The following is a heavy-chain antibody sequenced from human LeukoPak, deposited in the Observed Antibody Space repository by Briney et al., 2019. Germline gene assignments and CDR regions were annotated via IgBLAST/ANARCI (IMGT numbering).Heavy chain of an antibody. CDR1: GVSFSNYY. V-gene: IGHV4-59*01. D-gene: IGHD5-18*01. Sequence: SETLSLTCTVSGVSFSNYYWNWVRQFPGKGLEWIGYIHYSESTNYNPSLKSRVTISADTSKNQFSLKLRSVAAADAAVYYCASGYQTFDPWGQGTLVTVSS. CDR3: ASGYQTFDP. CDR2: IHYSEST. J-gene: IGHJ5*02.